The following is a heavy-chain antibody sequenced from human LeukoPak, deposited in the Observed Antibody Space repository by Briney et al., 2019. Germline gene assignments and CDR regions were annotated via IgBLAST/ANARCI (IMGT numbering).Heavy chain of an antibody. D-gene: IGHD1-26*01. CDR2: SSWNSGSI. CDR3: AKDARSGSYPVYYFDY. Sequence: GGSLRLSCAASGFTFSAYEMNWVRQAPGKGLEWVSGSSWNSGSIGYADSVKGRFTISRDNAKNSLYLQMNSLRAEDTALYYCAKDARSGSYPVYYFDYWGQGTLVTVSS. V-gene: IGHV3-9*01. CDR1: GFTFSAYE. J-gene: IGHJ4*02.